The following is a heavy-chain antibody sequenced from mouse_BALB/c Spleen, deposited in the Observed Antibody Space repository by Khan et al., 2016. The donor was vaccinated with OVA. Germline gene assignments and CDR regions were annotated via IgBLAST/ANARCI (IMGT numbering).Heavy chain of an antibody. J-gene: IGHJ3*01. CDR3: ASHLTGSFAY. D-gene: IGHD4-1*01. V-gene: IGHV5-6*01. Sequence: EVELVESGGDLAKPGGSLKLSCAASGFIFSSYSMSWVRQTPDKRLEWVATISSGGDYTYYPDNVKGRFTISRDNAKNTLYLQMNSLKSEDTAMYYCASHLTGSFAYWGQGTLVTVSA. CDR2: ISSGGDYT. CDR1: GFIFSSYS.